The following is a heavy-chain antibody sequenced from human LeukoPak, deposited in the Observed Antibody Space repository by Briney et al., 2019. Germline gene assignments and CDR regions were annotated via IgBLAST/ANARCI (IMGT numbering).Heavy chain of an antibody. CDR2: ISGSGGST. D-gene: IGHD6-19*01. J-gene: IGHJ4*02. Sequence: GGSLRLSCAASGFTFSSYAMSWVRQAPGKGLEWVSAISGSGGSTYYADSVKGRFTISRDNSKNTLYLQMNSLRAEDTAVYYCASLYSSGWYYFEPFDYWGQGTLVTVSS. V-gene: IGHV3-23*01. CDR3: ASLYSSGWYYFEPFDY. CDR1: GFTFSSYA.